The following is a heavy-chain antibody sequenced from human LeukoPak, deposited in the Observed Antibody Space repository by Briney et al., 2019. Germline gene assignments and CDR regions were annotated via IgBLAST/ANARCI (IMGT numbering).Heavy chain of an antibody. Sequence: GGSLRLSCAASGFTFSSYGMHWVRQAPGKGLEWVSAISGSGGSTYYADSVKGRFTISRDNSKNTLYLQMNSLRAEDTAVYYCAKDLYSSSWSNFDYWGQGTLVTVSS. CDR2: ISGSGGST. CDR1: GFTFSSYG. V-gene: IGHV3-23*01. J-gene: IGHJ4*02. CDR3: AKDLYSSSWSNFDY. D-gene: IGHD6-13*01.